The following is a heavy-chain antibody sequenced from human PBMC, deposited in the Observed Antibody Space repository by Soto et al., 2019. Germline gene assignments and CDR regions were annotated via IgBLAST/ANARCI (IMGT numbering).Heavy chain of an antibody. CDR2: IYYSGST. V-gene: IGHV4-59*12. CDR1: GCSISSYY. Sequence: SETLSLTCTFSGCSISSYYWSWIRQPPGKGLEWIGYIYYSGSTNYNPSLKSRVTISVDTSKNQFSLKLSSVTAADTAVYYCARSGSGPFDPWGQGTLVTVSS. D-gene: IGHD2-15*01. J-gene: IGHJ5*02. CDR3: ARSGSGPFDP.